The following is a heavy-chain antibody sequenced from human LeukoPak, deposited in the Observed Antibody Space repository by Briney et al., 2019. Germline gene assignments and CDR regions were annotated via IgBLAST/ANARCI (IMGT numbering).Heavy chain of an antibody. CDR3: ARGYCSSTSCYRDKGFWFDP. D-gene: IGHD2-2*02. Sequence: GASVKVSCKASGYTFTGYYMHWVRQAPGQGLEWMGWINPNSGGTNYAQKLQGRVTMTRDTSISTAYMELSRLRSDDTAVYYCARGYCSSTSCYRDKGFWFDPWGQGTLVTVSS. CDR1: GYTFTGYY. J-gene: IGHJ5*02. V-gene: IGHV1-2*02. CDR2: INPNSGGT.